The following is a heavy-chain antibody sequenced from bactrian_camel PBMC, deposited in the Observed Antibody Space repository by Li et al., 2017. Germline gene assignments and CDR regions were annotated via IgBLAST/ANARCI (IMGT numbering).Heavy chain of an antibody. CDR3: GVSQSGWSSFTY. CDR1: GSTFSDYY. V-gene: IGHV3S40*01. J-gene: IGHJ4*01. Sequence: VQLVESGGDLVQPGGSLRLSCAASGSTFSDYYMSWVRQAPGKGLEWVSAISESGVTTYYADSVKGRFTISKDNAKNTMYLQLNNLQTEDTAVYYCGVSQSGWSSFTYWGQGTQVTVS. D-gene: IGHD1*01. CDR2: ISESGVTT.